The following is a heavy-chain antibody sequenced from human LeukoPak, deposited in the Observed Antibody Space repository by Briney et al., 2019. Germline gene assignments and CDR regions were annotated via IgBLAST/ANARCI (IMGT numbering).Heavy chain of an antibody. CDR2: ISWDGTST. V-gene: IGHV3-43*01. CDR1: EFPFDDYP. D-gene: IGHD5-18*01. CDR3: AKGPDSSLVGAFDL. J-gene: IGHJ3*01. Sequence: GGSLRLSCEASEFPFDDYPLHWVRQAPGKGLEWVSLISWDGTSTYYGDSVKGRFTISRDNNKYSPYLQMNNLRPDDTALYYCAKGPDSSLVGAFDLWGQGTMVTVSS.